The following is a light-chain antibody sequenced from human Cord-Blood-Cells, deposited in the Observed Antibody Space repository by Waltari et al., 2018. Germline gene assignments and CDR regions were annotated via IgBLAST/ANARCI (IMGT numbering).Light chain of an antibody. CDR3: SSYTSSSTYV. CDR2: DVS. CDR1: SSDVGGYNY. Sequence: QSALTQPASVSGSPGQSTPISCTGTSSDVGGYNYVPWYQQHPGKAPKLMIYDVSKRPSGVSNRFSGSKSGNTASLTISGLQAEDEADYYCSSYTSSSTYVFGTGTKVTVL. J-gene: IGLJ1*01. V-gene: IGLV2-14*01.